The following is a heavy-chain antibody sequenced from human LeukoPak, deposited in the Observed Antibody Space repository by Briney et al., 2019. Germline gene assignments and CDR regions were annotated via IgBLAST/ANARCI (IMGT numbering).Heavy chain of an antibody. D-gene: IGHD5-24*01. Sequence: AGGSLRLSCAASGFTFSSYWMSWVRQAPGKGLEWVANIKQDGSEKYYVDSVKGRFTISRDNAKNSLYLQMNSLRAEDTAVYHCARDRYRGQEMATMGGYWGQGTLVTVSS. CDR1: GFTFSSYW. J-gene: IGHJ4*02. V-gene: IGHV3-7*01. CDR3: ARDRYRGQEMATMGGY. CDR2: IKQDGSEK.